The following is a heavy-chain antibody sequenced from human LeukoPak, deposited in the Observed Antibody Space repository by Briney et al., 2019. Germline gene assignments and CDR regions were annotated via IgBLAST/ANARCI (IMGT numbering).Heavy chain of an antibody. D-gene: IGHD5-18*01. Sequence: GESLKISCKGSGYSFTSYWISWVRQMPGKGLEWMGIIYPGDSDTRYSPSFQGQVTISADKSISTAYLQWSSLKASDTAMYYCARQLPSFDTAMGLFDYWGQGTLVTVSS. CDR1: GYSFTSYW. CDR2: IYPGDSDT. CDR3: ARQLPSFDTAMGLFDY. V-gene: IGHV5-51*01. J-gene: IGHJ4*02.